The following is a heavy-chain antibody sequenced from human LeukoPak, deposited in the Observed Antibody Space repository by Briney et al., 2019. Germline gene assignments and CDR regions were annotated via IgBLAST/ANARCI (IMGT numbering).Heavy chain of an antibody. D-gene: IGHD1-14*01. CDR3: AKDPNIN. CDR2: ISVSGASI. J-gene: IGHJ4*02. V-gene: IGHV3-48*03. Sequence: PGGSLRLSCAASGFPFINSEMNWVRQPPGKGLEWVSYISVSGASIYYADSVRGRFTISRDNAKNSLYLQMDSLTVEETAIYYCAKDPNINWGQGTLVTVSS. CDR1: GFPFINSE.